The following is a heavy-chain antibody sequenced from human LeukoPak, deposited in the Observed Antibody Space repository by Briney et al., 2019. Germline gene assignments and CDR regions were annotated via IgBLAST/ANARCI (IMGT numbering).Heavy chain of an antibody. D-gene: IGHD2-21*02. CDR2: IYYSGST. CDR3: ARDAVVTANDAFDI. J-gene: IGHJ3*02. CDR1: GDSVSSGTYY. V-gene: IGHV4-61*01. Sequence: PSETLSLTCTVSGDSVSSGTYYWSWIRQPPGKGLEWIGYIYYSGSTNYNPSLKSRVTISVDTSKNQFSLKLSSVTAADTAVYYCARDAVVTANDAFDIWGQGTMVTVSS.